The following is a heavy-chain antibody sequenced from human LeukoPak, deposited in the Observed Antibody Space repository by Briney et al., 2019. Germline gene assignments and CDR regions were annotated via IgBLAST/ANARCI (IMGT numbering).Heavy chain of an antibody. D-gene: IGHD2-2*01. CDR3: ARVEINCSSTSCYWSIDY. CDR1: GGSISSYY. V-gene: IGHV4-59*01. Sequence: SETLSRTCTVSGGSISSYYWSWIRQPPGKGLEWIGYIYYSGSTNYNPSLKSRVTISVDTSKNQFSLKLSSVTAADTPVYYCARVEINCSSTSCYWSIDYWGQGTLVTVSS. J-gene: IGHJ4*02. CDR2: IYYSGST.